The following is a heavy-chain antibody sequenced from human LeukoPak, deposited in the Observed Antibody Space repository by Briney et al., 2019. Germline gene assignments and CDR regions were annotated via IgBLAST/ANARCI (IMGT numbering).Heavy chain of an antibody. Sequence: SETLSLTCTVSGGSISSSSYYWGWIRQPPGKGLEWIGSIYYSGSTYYNPSLKSRVTISVDTSKNQFSLNLSSVTAADTAVYYCARVGGRNYYDTIWPLDYWGQGTLVTVSS. CDR2: IYYSGST. V-gene: IGHV4-39*07. J-gene: IGHJ4*02. D-gene: IGHD3-22*01. CDR1: GGSISSSSYY. CDR3: ARVGGRNYYDTIWPLDY.